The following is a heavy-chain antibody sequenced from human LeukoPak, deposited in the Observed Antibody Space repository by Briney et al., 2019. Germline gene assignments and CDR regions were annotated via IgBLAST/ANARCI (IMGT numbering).Heavy chain of an antibody. J-gene: IGHJ5*02. CDR2: ISSSSSTI. V-gene: IGHV3-48*01. CDR1: GFTFSSYS. CDR3: ANGVPAALWWFDP. D-gene: IGHD2-2*01. Sequence: PGGSLRLSCAASGFTFSSYSMNWVRQAPGQGLEWVSYISSSSSTIYYADSVKGRFTISRDNAKNSLHLQMNSLRAEDTAVYYCANGVPAALWWFDPWGQGTLVTVSS.